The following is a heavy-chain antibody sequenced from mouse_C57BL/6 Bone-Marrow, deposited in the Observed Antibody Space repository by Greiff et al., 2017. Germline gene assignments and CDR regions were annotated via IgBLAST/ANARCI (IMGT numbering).Heavy chain of an antibody. J-gene: IGHJ3*01. CDR3: AGSGTEAY. D-gene: IGHD3-2*02. CDR1: GYAFSSYW. CDR2: IYPGDGDT. V-gene: IGHV1-80*01. Sequence: VQLVESGAELVKPGASVKISCKASGYAFSSYWMNWVKQRPGKGLEWIGQIYPGDGDTNYNGKFKGKATLTADKSSSTAYMQLSSLTSEDSAVYFCAGSGTEAYWGQGTLVTVSA.